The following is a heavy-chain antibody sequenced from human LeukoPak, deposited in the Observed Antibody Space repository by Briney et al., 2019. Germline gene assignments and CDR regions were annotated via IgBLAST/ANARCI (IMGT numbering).Heavy chain of an antibody. V-gene: IGHV4-39*07. CDR1: GGSISSSSYY. Sequence: SETLSLTCTVSGGSISSSSYYWGWIRQPPGKGLEWIGSIYYSGSTYYNPSLKSRVTISVDTSKNQFSLKLSSVTAADTAVYYCARATNYYYDSSGYYRVPFFDYWGQGTLVTVSS. CDR3: ARATNYYYDSSGYYRVPFFDY. J-gene: IGHJ4*02. CDR2: IYYSGST. D-gene: IGHD3-22*01.